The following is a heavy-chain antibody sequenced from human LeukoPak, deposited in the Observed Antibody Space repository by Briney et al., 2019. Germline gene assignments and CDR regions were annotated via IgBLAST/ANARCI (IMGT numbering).Heavy chain of an antibody. CDR2: IIPIFGTA. D-gene: IGHD3-10*01. Sequence: GASVKVSFKASGGTFIIYAISWVRQAPGQGGEWMGGIIPIFGTANCAQKFQGRVTITADESTSTAYMELSSLRSEDTAVYYCARAWYYYGSGSYDRFDPWGQGTLVTVSS. J-gene: IGHJ5*02. CDR3: ARAWYYYGSGSYDRFDP. CDR1: GGTFIIYA. V-gene: IGHV1-69*13.